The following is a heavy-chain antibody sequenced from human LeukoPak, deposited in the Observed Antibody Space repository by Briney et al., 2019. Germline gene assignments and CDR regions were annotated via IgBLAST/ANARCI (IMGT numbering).Heavy chain of an antibody. Sequence: PSETLSLTCTVSGGSISSYYWSWIRRPPGKELEWIGYFSYSGSTNYSPSLKSRVTISVDTSRNQFSLKLSSVTAADTAVYYCARHGYSYGYVTRDRYAMDVWGPGTTVTVSS. J-gene: IGHJ6*02. CDR2: FSYSGST. D-gene: IGHD5-18*01. CDR3: ARHGYSYGYVTRDRYAMDV. CDR1: GGSISSYY. V-gene: IGHV4-59*08.